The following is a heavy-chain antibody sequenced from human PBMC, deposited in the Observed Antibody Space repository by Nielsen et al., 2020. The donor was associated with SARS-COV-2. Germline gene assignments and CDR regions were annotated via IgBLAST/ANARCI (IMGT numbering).Heavy chain of an antibody. D-gene: IGHD6-13*01. J-gene: IGHJ5*02. CDR2: INTNTGNP. CDR3: ARVGSSSWYRYGWFDP. V-gene: IGHV7-4-1*02. Sequence: ASVKVSCKASGYTFTSYAMNWVRQAPGQGLEWMGWINTNTGNPTYAQGFTGRFVFSLDTSVSTAYLQISSLKAEDTAVYYCARVGSSSWYRYGWFDPWGQGTLVTVSS. CDR1: GYTFTSYA.